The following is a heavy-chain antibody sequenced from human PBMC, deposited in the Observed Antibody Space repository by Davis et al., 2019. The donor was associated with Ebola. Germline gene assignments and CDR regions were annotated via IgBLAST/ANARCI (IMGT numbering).Heavy chain of an antibody. CDR1: GFTFSNYD. CDR3: ARAPPGSRFRLDH. J-gene: IGHJ4*02. CDR2: TGTVPGDT. V-gene: IGHV3-13*01. Sequence: GESLKISCAASGFTFSNYDMHWVRQATGKGLEWLSATGTVPGDTYYLPSVRGRFTVSRDNAKNSFYLQIDSLTAEDTAVYYCARAPPGSRFRLDHWGQGTLVAVSS. D-gene: IGHD1-1*01.